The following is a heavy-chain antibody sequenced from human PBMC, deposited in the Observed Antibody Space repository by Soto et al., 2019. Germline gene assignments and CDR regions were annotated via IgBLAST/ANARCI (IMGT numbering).Heavy chain of an antibody. CDR1: EFTFTYAW. CDR2: IKSKTDGGTT. J-gene: IGHJ4*02. CDR3: TSLYYGH. V-gene: IGHV3-15*01. D-gene: IGHD3-16*02. Sequence: EVQLVESGGDLVKPGGSLRLSCAASEFTFTYAWMSWVRQAPGKGLEWVGRIKSKTDGGTTDYAAPVKGRFTISRDESQNKLYLQMNSLKTEDTAVYYCTSLYYGHWGQGTLVTVSS.